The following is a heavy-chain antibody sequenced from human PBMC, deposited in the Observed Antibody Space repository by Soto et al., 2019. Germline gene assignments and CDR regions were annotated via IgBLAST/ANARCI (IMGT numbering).Heavy chain of an antibody. V-gene: IGHV1-69*06. CDR3: ARGGGLIGYCSGGSCYTFDY. D-gene: IGHD2-15*01. Sequence: ASVKVSCKASGGTFSSYAISWVRQAPGQGLEWMGGIIPIFGTANYAQKFQGRVTITADKSTSTAYMELSSLRSEDTAVYYCARGGGLIGYCSGGSCYTFDYWGQGTLVTVSS. CDR1: GGTFSSYA. J-gene: IGHJ4*02. CDR2: IIPIFGTA.